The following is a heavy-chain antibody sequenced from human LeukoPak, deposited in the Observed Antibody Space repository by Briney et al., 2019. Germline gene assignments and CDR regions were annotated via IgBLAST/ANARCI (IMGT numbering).Heavy chain of an antibody. J-gene: IGHJ4*02. CDR2: IYTSGST. CDR1: GGSISSGSYY. V-gene: IGHV4-61*02. CDR3: ARDRVGREGFDY. D-gene: IGHD1-26*01. Sequence: SETLSLTCTVSGGSISSGSYYWRWLRQPAGKGLEWIGRIYTSGSTNYNPSLKSRVTISVDTSKNQFSLKLSSVTAADTAVYYCARDRVGREGFDYWGQGTLVTVSS.